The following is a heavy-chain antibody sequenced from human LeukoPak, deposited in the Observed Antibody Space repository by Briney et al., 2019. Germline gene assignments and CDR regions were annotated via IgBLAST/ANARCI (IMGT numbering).Heavy chain of an antibody. V-gene: IGHV3-7*01. D-gene: IGHD3-10*01. Sequence: GGSLRLSCAASVFTFSSHWMSWVRQAPGKGLEWVANIKQDGNEKKYVDSVKGRLTISRDNAKSSLYLDMNSLRAEDTGVYYCARELYDSGTIFFDYWGQGTLVAVSS. CDR1: VFTFSSHW. CDR2: IKQDGNEK. CDR3: ARELYDSGTIFFDY. J-gene: IGHJ4*02.